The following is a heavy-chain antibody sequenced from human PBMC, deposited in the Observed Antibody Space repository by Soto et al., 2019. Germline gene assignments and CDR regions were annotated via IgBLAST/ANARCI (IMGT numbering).Heavy chain of an antibody. Sequence: KASETLSLTCTVSGGSISSGGYYWRWSRQHPGKGLEWIGYIYYSGSTYYNPSLKSRVTISVDTSKNQFSLKLSSVTAADTAVYYCARRGVSGSYYLSDPAFDYWGQGTLVTVSS. CDR2: IYYSGST. J-gene: IGHJ4*02. D-gene: IGHD3-10*01. CDR3: ARRGVSGSYYLSDPAFDY. CDR1: GGSISSGGYY. V-gene: IGHV4-31*03.